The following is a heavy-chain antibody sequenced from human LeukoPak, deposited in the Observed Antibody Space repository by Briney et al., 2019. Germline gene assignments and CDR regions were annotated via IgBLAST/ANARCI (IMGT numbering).Heavy chain of an antibody. V-gene: IGHV6-1*01. CDR3: TRDLHYGSGRYHPPDY. D-gene: IGHD3-10*01. J-gene: IGHJ4*02. CDR1: GDSVSNNIAA. CDR2: TYYRSKWYS. Sequence: SQTLSLTCAISGDSVSNNIAAWNWISQSPSRGLEWLRRTYYRSKWYSDYAVSVKSRITINPDTSINQFSLQLNSVTPEDTAVYYCTRDLHYGSGRYHPPDYWGQGTLVTVSS.